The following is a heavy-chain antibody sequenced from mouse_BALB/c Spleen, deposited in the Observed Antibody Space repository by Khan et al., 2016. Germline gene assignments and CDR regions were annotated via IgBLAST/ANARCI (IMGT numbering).Heavy chain of an antibody. CDR2: IRLKSNNYAT. J-gene: IGHJ3*01. Sequence: EVKLEESGGGLVQPGGSMKLSCVASGFTFSNYWMNWVRQSPEKGLEWVAEIRLKSNNYATHYAESVKGRFTISRDDSKRSVYMQMNNLRAEDTGIYYCTRRDTSRFAYWGQGTVVTVSA. CDR3: TRRDTSRFAY. CDR1: GFTFSNYW. V-gene: IGHV6-6*02.